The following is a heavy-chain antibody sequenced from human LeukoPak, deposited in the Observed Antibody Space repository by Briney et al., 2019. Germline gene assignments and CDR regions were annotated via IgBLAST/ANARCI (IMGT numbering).Heavy chain of an antibody. CDR2: IKSRTDGGTT. CDR3: TTVGSSWGFDY. Sequence: GGSLRLSCVASVFTFSAAWMTWVRQAPGKGLECVGRIKSRTDGGTTDYATPVKGRFAISRDDSKNTLYLQMNSLKIEDTGVYYCTTVGSSWGFDYWGQGTLVTVSS. V-gene: IGHV3-15*01. CDR1: VFTFSAAW. J-gene: IGHJ4*02. D-gene: IGHD6-13*01.